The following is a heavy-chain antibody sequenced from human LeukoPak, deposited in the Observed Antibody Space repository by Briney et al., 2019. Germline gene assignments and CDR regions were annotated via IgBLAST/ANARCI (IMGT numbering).Heavy chain of an antibody. CDR3: ARHRDESGLDY. CDR2: TYYGSKWYN. V-gene: IGHV6-1*01. CDR1: GDSFTSNTAA. Sequence: SQTLSLTCAISGDSFTSNTAAWNWLRQSPSRGLEGLGRTYYGSKWYNDYAISVKSRITITPDTSKNQFSLQPNSVTPEDTAVYCWARHRDESGLDYWGQGTLVTVSS. D-gene: IGHD1-14*01. J-gene: IGHJ4*02.